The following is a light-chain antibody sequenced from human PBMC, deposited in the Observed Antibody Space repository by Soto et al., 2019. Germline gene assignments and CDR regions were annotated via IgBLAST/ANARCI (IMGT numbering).Light chain of an antibody. CDR2: EVT. V-gene: IGLV2-14*01. CDR3: SSYTNSGTLV. CDR1: SSDVGGYNY. J-gene: IGLJ3*02. Sequence: QSVLTQPASVSGSPGQSITISCTGTSSDVGGYNYVYWYQQHPGQVPKLTIYEVTNRPSGVSSRFSGSKSGNTASLTISGLQAEDEADYYCSSYTNSGTLVFGGGTKLTVL.